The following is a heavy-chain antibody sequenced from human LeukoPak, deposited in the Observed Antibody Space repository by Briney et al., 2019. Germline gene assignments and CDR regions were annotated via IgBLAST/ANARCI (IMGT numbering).Heavy chain of an antibody. CDR3: ARDGFLPYGAGSYRGMDV. J-gene: IGHJ6*04. D-gene: IGHD3-10*01. CDR2: TYYRSKWYN. Sequence: SQTLSLTRAISGASVSSNSAAWNWIRQSPSRGLEWLGRTYYRSKWYNDYAVSVKSRITINPDTSKNQFSLQLNSVTPEDTAVYYCARDGFLPYGAGSYRGMDVWGKGTTVTVSS. CDR1: GASVSSNSAA. V-gene: IGHV6-1*01.